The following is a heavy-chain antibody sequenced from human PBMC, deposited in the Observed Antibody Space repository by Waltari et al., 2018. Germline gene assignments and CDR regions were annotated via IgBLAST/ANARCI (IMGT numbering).Heavy chain of an antibody. Sequence: QVQLQESGPGLVKPSETLSLTCTVSGGSISSYYWSWIRQPPGKGLEWIGYIYYSGSTNYNPSLKSRVTISVDTSKNQFSLKLSSVTAADTAVYYCAREGAGYSSSWDWYFDLWGRGTLVTVSS. V-gene: IGHV4-59*12. CDR1: GGSISSYY. D-gene: IGHD6-13*01. CDR3: AREGAGYSSSWDWYFDL. CDR2: IYYSGST. J-gene: IGHJ2*01.